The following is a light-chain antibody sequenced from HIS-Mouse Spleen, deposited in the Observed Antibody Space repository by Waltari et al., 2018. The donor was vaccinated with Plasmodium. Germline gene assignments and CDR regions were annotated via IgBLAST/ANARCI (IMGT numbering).Light chain of an antibody. CDR3: QQYNNWPPYT. J-gene: IGKJ2*01. CDR2: GAS. Sequence: DIVMTQPPATLSVSPGERATLSCRASKSVSSNLAWYQQKPGQAPRLLIYGASTRATGIPARFSGSGSGTEFTLTISSLQSEDFAVYYCQQYNNWPPYTFGQGTKLEIK. CDR1: KSVSSN. V-gene: IGKV3-15*01.